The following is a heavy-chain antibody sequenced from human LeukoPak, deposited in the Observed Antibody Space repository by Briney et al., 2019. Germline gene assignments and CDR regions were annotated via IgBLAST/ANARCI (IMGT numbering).Heavy chain of an antibody. CDR1: GYTFTGYY. CDR3: ARGSWDAFDI. D-gene: IGHD6-13*01. J-gene: IGHJ3*02. Sequence: ASVNVSCKASGYTFTGYYMHWVRQAPGQGLEWMGWINPNSGGTNYAQKFRGWVTMTRDTSISTAYMELSRLRSDDTAVYYCARGSWDAFDIWGQGTMVTVSS. V-gene: IGHV1-2*04. CDR2: INPNSGGT.